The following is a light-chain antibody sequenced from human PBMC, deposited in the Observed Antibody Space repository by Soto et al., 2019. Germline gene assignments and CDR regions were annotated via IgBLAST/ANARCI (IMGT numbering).Light chain of an antibody. V-gene: IGLV2-14*01. CDR1: SSDGGGYNN. Sequence: QSALTQPASLSGSPGQSITISCTGTSSDGGGYNNVSWYQQHPGKAPKFMIYDVSNRPSGVSNRFSGSEAGNTACMTITGLQAEDEADYYCSSYTTSNARQIVFGTGTKLTVL. CDR2: DVS. J-gene: IGLJ1*01. CDR3: SSYTTSNARQIV.